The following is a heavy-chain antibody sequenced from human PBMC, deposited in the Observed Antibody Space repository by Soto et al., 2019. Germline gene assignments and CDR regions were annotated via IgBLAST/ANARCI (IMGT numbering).Heavy chain of an antibody. V-gene: IGHV1-69*13. CDR3: ADAKFDFWGGYVGGYYYYGMDV. CDR2: IIPIFGTA. J-gene: IGHJ6*02. CDR1: GGTFSSYA. D-gene: IGHD3-3*01. Sequence: GASVKVSWKASGGTFSSYAISWVRQAPGQGLEWMGGIIPIFGTANYAQKFQGRVTITADESTSTAYMELSSLRSEDTAVYYCADAKFDFWGGYVGGYYYYGMDVWGQGTTVTVSS.